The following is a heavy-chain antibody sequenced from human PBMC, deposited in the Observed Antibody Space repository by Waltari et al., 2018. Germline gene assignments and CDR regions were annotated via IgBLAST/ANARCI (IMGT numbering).Heavy chain of an antibody. Sequence: FSGYYWSWIRQPPGKGLEWIGEINHSGSTNYNPSLKSRVTISVDTSKNQFSLKLSSVTAADTAVYYCAREEYSSSSGYYYYMDVWGKGTTVTISS. D-gene: IGHD6-6*01. V-gene: IGHV4-34*01. CDR3: AREEYSSSSGYYYYMDV. CDR1: FSGYY. CDR2: INHSGST. J-gene: IGHJ6*03.